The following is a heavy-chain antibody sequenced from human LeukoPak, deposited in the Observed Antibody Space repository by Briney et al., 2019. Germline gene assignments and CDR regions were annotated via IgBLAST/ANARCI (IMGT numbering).Heavy chain of an antibody. V-gene: IGHV1-8*01. Sequence: GASVKVSCKASEYTFTTYDINWVRQATGQGLEWMGWMNPKSGNTGYAQKFQGRVTMTRNTSISTAYMELSSLRSEDTAVYYCARRNSAQRPPRTMDVWGQGTTDTVSS. CDR3: ARRNSAQRPPRTMDV. D-gene: IGHD6-25*01. J-gene: IGHJ6*02. CDR1: EYTFTTYD. CDR2: MNPKSGNT.